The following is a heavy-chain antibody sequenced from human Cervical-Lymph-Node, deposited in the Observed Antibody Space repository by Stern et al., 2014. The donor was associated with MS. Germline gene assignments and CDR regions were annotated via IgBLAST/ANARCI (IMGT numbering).Heavy chain of an antibody. V-gene: IGHV4-61*02. CDR2: IHDSGST. D-gene: IGHD1-26*01. CDR1: GGSISSSGYY. CDR3: ATTRWDLFTWNWFDP. Sequence: QVQLVQSGPGLVKPSQTLSLTCTVSGGSISSSGYYWSWIRQPADKGLEWIGRIHDSGSTYYNPSLKSRVTISTDTAKNHFPLQLPSVTAADTAVYYCATTRWDLFTWNWFDPWGQGTLVTVSS. J-gene: IGHJ5*02.